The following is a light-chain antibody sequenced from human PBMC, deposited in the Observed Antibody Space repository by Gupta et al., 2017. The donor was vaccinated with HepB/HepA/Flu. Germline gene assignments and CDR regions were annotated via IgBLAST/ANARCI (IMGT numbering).Light chain of an antibody. Sequence: EIVMTHSPSTLSVSPGERATRSCSASQSVSSNLAWYQQKPGQAPRLLIYGASTRATGIPARFSGSGSGTEFTLTISSLQSEDFAVYYCQQYNNWLTTFGQGTKLEIK. CDR3: QQYNNWLTT. CDR2: GAS. V-gene: IGKV3-15*01. J-gene: IGKJ1*01. CDR1: QSVSSN.